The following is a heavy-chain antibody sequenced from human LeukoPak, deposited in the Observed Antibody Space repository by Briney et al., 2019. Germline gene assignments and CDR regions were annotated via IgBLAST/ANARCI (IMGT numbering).Heavy chain of an antibody. D-gene: IGHD2-15*01. Sequence: PSETRFLTCTVSGDSISPYYWSWIRQPPGKLLEWIGHIYHSGSANYNPSLKSRVTRSLDASENQFSLKVASVTAADTAVYYCARHSRTYSDFASWGQGTLVTVSA. CDR2: IYHSGSA. J-gene: IGHJ4*02. V-gene: IGHV4-59*01. CDR3: ARHSRTYSDFAS. CDR1: GDSISPYY.